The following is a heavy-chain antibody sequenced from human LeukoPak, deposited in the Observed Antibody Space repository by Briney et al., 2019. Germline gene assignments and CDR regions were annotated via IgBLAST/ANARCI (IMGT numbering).Heavy chain of an antibody. CDR2: INGDGSTT. D-gene: IGHD3-22*01. Sequence: TGGSLRLSCAASRFTFSRYWMHWVRQAPGKGLVWVSRINGDGSTTSYADSVKGGFTISRDNAKNTLYLQMNSLRAEDTAVYYCATGNYYDSRGYYTFGHWGQGTLVTVSS. CDR1: RFTFSRYW. CDR3: ATGNYYDSRGYYTFGH. J-gene: IGHJ1*01. V-gene: IGHV3-74*01.